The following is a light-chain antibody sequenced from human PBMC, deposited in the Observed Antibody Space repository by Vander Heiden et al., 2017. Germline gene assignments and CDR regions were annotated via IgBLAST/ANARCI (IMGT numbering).Light chain of an antibody. CDR1: SSNIGAGYD. Sequence: SVLTQPPSASGAPGQRVTISCTGSSSNIGAGYDVHWYQQLPGTAPKLLIYGNSNRRSGVPDRFSGSKSGTSASLAITGLQAEDEADYYCQSYDSSLSGWVFGGGTKLTVL. J-gene: IGLJ3*02. CDR2: GNS. V-gene: IGLV1-40*01. CDR3: QSYDSSLSGWV.